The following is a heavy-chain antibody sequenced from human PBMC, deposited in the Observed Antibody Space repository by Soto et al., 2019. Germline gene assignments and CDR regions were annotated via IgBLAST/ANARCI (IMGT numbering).Heavy chain of an antibody. CDR1: GYTFTSYG. D-gene: IGHD3-3*01. V-gene: IGHV1-18*01. CDR2: ISAYNGNT. CDR3: ARVLLRFLEWFRLGYYYYGMDV. Sequence: QVQLVQSGAEVKKPGASVKVSCKASGYTFTSYGISWVRQAPGQGLEWMGWISAYNGNTNYAQKLQGRVTMTTDTSTSTAYMELRSLRSDDTAVYYCARVLLRFLEWFRLGYYYYGMDVWGQGTTVTVSS. J-gene: IGHJ6*02.